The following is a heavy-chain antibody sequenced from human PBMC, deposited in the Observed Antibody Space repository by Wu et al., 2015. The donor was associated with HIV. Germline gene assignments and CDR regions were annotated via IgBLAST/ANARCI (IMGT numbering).Heavy chain of an antibody. V-gene: IGHV1-69*11. J-gene: IGHJ6*03. CDR1: GGSFSRSG. CDR3: ARQLIGYCTNGVCYTYYMDV. Sequence: QVQLVQSGAEVKKPGSSVKVSCKASGGSFSRSGISWVRQAPGKGFEWMGRIIPNHGGANYAEKFEGRVTITADEATNTAYMDLSRLRSEDTAVYYCARQLIGYCTNGVCYTYYMDVWGKGTTVTVSS. D-gene: IGHD2-8*01. CDR2: IIPNHGGA.